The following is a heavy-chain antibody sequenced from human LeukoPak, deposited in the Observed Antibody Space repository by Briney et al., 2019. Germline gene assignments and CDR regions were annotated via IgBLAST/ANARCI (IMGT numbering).Heavy chain of an antibody. CDR1: GYSFTSYW. CDR2: IDPSDSYT. Sequence: GESLKISCKGSGYSFTSYWISWVRQMPGKGLEWMGRIDPSDSYTNYSPSFQGHVTISADKSISTAYLQWSSLKASDTAMYYCARTPGGYCSGGSCPPPIDYWGQGTLVTVSS. V-gene: IGHV5-10-1*01. D-gene: IGHD2-15*01. J-gene: IGHJ4*02. CDR3: ARTPGGYCSGGSCPPPIDY.